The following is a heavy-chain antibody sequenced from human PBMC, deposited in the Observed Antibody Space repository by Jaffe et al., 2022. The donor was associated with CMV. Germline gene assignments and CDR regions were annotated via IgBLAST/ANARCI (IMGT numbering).Heavy chain of an antibody. J-gene: IGHJ6*02. CDR2: LSGSGSST. D-gene: IGHD4-17*01. CDR3: AKGRHGDYVRGMDV. CDR1: GFTFSSYA. Sequence: EVQLLESGGGLVQPGGSLRLSCAASGFTFSSYAMSWVRQAPGKGLEWVSTLSGSGSSTYYADSVKGRFTVSRDNSKNTLYVQMNSLRAEDTAVYYCAKGRHGDYVRGMDVWGQGTTVTVSS. V-gene: IGHV3-23*01.